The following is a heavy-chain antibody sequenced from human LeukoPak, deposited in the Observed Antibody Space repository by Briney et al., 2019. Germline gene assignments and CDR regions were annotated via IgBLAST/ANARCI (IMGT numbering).Heavy chain of an antibody. CDR1: GFTFSYYA. Sequence: QPGRSLRLSCATSGFTFSYYALHWVRQAPGKGLEWVALISSDGSNKYYADSVKDRFTISRDNSKNTLYLQMNSLRDEDTAVSYCARGRPPDSWGQGTLVTVSS. CDR3: ARGRPPDS. V-gene: IGHV3-30-3*01. J-gene: IGHJ4*02. CDR2: ISSDGSNK.